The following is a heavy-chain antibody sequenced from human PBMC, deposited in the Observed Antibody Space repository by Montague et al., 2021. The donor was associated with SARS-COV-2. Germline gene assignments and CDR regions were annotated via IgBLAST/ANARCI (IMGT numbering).Heavy chain of an antibody. D-gene: IGHD3-10*01. CDR2: IYYTGNT. J-gene: IGHJ4*02. CDR1: GGSISNYY. V-gene: IGHV4-59*01. Sequence: SETLSLTCTVSGGSISNYYWNWIRQPPGKGLQWIGYIYYTGNTNYYPSLKSRVTMSIDTSKKQFPLTLSSVTTADTAMYYCTRALYGSGGSHFDYWGQGTLVTVSS. CDR3: TRALYGSGGSHFDY.